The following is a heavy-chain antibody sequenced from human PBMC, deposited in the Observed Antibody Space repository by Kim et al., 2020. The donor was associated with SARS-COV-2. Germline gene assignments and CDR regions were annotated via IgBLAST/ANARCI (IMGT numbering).Heavy chain of an antibody. CDR1: GYTFTSYA. Sequence: ASVKVSCKASGYTFTSYAMHWVRQAPGQRLEWMGWINAGNGNTKYSQKFQGRVTITRDTSASTAYMELSSLRSEDTAVYYCAIKQQLVTGPFDYWGQGTLVTVSS. D-gene: IGHD6-13*01. J-gene: IGHJ4*02. V-gene: IGHV1-3*01. CDR3: AIKQQLVTGPFDY. CDR2: INAGNGNT.